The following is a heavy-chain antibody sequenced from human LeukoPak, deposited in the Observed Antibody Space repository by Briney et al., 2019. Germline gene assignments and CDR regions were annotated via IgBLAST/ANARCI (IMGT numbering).Heavy chain of an antibody. CDR3: ARDLGRYCSGGRCYYYNYMDV. V-gene: IGHV1-2*02. Sequence: ASVKVSCKASGYTFTGYYMHWVRQAPGQGLEWMGWINPNSGGTNYAQKLQGRVTMTTDTSTSTAYMELRSLRSDDTAVYYCARDLGRYCSGGRCYYYNYMDVWGKGTTVTISS. D-gene: IGHD2-15*01. J-gene: IGHJ6*03. CDR1: GYTFTGYY. CDR2: INPNSGGT.